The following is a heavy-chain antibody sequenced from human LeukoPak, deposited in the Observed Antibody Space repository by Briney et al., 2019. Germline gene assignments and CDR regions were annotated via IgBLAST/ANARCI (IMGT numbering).Heavy chain of an antibody. J-gene: IGHJ4*02. CDR3: ARSSRVTDYFDY. CDR2: IYSSGTT. D-gene: IGHD2-21*02. CDR1: GGSISSGSYY. Sequence: SETLSLTCTVSGGSISSGSYYWSWLRQPAGKGLEWIGRIYSSGTTNYNPSLKSRVTMSVDMSKNQFSLKLISVTAADTAVYHCARSSRVTDYFDYWGQGSLVTVSS. V-gene: IGHV4-61*02.